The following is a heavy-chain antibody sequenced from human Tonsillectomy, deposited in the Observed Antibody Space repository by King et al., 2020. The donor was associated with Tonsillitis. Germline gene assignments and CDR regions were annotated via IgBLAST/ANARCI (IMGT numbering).Heavy chain of an antibody. CDR1: GYTFTSYG. D-gene: IGHD4-23*01. CDR2: ISGYNGNT. V-gene: IGHV1-18*04. CDR3: ARLGVAWVVTFFDY. Sequence: QLVQSGREVKKPGASVKVSCKTSGYTFTSYGVSWVRQAPGQGLEWMGWISGYNGNTNYAQKLQDRVTMTTDTSTSTAYMEGRSLTSDATAVYYCARLGVAWVVTFFDYWGQGTLVTVSP. J-gene: IGHJ4*02.